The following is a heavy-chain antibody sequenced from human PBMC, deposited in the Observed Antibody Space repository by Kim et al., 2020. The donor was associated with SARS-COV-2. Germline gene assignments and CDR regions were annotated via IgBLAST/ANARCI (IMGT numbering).Heavy chain of an antibody. D-gene: IGHD3-22*01. Sequence: ASVKVSCKASGYTFTSYGISWVRQAPGQGLEWMGWISAYNGNTNYAQKLQGRVTMTTDTSTSTAYMELRSLRSDDTAVYYCARGFRNYDSTPPGYWGQGTLVTVSS. CDR3: ARGFRNYDSTPPGY. CDR2: ISAYNGNT. V-gene: IGHV1-18*01. J-gene: IGHJ4*02. CDR1: GYTFTSYG.